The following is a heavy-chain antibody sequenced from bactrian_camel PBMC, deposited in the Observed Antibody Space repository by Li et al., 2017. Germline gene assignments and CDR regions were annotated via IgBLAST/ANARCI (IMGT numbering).Heavy chain of an antibody. CDR1: GYTFDMYC. J-gene: IGHJ4*01. Sequence: HVQLVESGGGSALAGGSVRLSCAASGYTFDMYCMAWFRQAPGKEREGVAAIWPYGTTTYSDSVKDRFTIPRDNAKNTLYLQMNSLKPEDTAMYYCAADFVNKQLARSYDYWGQGTQVTVS. V-gene: IGHV3S55*01. CDR2: IWPYGTT. D-gene: IGHD7*01. CDR3: AADFVNKQLARSYDY.